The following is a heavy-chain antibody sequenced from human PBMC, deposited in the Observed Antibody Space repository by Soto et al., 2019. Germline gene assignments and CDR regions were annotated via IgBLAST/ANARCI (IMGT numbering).Heavy chain of an antibody. CDR1: GFTFSSYA. CDR2: ISGSGGST. J-gene: IGHJ4*02. D-gene: IGHD6-13*01. V-gene: IGHV3-23*01. CDR3: AKVGGSSWYDVLAWDY. Sequence: GGSLRLSCAASGFTFSSYAMSWVRQAPGKGLEWVSAISGSGGSTYYADSVKGRFTISRDNSKNTLYLQMNSLRAEDTAVYYCAKVGGSSWYDVLAWDYWGQGTLVTVSS.